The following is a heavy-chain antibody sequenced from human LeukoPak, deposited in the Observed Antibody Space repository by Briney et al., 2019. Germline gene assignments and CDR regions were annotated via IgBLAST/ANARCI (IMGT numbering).Heavy chain of an antibody. CDR2: INHSGST. J-gene: IGHJ4*02. V-gene: IGHV4-34*01. Sequence: SETLSLTCAVYGGSFSGYYWSWIRQPPGKGLEWIGEINHSGSTNYNPSLKSRVTISVDTSKNRFSLKLSSVTAADTAVYYCARGGRWSRLYDYWGQGTLVTVSS. D-gene: IGHD1-26*01. CDR1: GGSFSGYY. CDR3: ARGGRWSRLYDY.